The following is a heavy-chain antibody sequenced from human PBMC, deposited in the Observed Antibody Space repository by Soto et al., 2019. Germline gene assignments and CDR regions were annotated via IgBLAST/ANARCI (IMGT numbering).Heavy chain of an antibody. V-gene: IGHV3-33*01. D-gene: IGHD3-22*01. CDR3: ARVRGRFYDGSGYDAHGMHV. J-gene: IGHJ6*02. CDR2: IWYDGSNK. Sequence: GGSLRLSWAASGFTFSSCAMLLVRQAPDKGLEWVAVIWYDGSNKYYADSVKGRFAISRDNSKNTLYLQMNSLRAEDTAIYYCARVRGRFYDGSGYDAHGMHVSGQATTVTDSS. CDR1: GFTFSSCA.